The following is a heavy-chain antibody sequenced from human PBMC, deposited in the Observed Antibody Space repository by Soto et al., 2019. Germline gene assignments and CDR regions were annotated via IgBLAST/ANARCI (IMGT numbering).Heavy chain of an antibody. Sequence: EVQLVESGGGLVQPGGSLRLSCAASGFTFSSYWMHWVRQAPGKGLVWVSRINSDGSSTSYADSVKGRFTISRDNAKNTVYLQMNSLRAEDTAVYYCARAKTFTAAGTRYFQHWGQGTLVTVSS. V-gene: IGHV3-74*01. CDR1: GFTFSSYW. J-gene: IGHJ1*01. CDR2: INSDGSST. CDR3: ARAKTFTAAGTRYFQH. D-gene: IGHD6-13*01.